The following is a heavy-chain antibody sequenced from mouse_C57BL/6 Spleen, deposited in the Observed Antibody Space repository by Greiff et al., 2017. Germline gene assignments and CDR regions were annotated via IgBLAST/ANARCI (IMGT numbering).Heavy chain of an antibody. V-gene: IGHV1-80*01. J-gene: IGHJ4*01. Sequence: VQLQQSGAELVKPGASVKISCKASGYAFSSYWMNWVKQRPGKGLEWIGQIYPGDGDTNYNGKFKGKATLTADKSSSTAYMQLSSLTSEDSAVYFCARRGETRSYYYAMDYWGQGTSVTVSS. CDR2: IYPGDGDT. CDR1: GYAFSSYW. CDR3: ARRGETRSYYYAMDY. D-gene: IGHD3-1*01.